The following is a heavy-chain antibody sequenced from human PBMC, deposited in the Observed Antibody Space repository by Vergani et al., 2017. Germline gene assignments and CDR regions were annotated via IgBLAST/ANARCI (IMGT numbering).Heavy chain of an antibody. CDR2: IASSTSYI. CDR1: GFTFTNYN. D-gene: IGHD1-1*01. V-gene: IGHV3-21*01. Sequence: EVQLVESGGGLVKPGGSLRLSCAASGFTFTNYNMNWVRQAPGKGLEWVSSIASSTSYIYYADSVKGRFTVSRDNAKNSLHLQMNSLRAEDTAVYYCARDRKTGVFDYWGQGTLVTVSS. CDR3: ARDRKTGVFDY. J-gene: IGHJ4*02.